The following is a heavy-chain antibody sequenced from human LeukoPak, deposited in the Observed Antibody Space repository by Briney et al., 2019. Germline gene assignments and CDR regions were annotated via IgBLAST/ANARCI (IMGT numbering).Heavy chain of an antibody. V-gene: IGHV1-69*05. CDR3: ARDGGYYYDSSGRTLDY. CDR1: GGTFSSYA. D-gene: IGHD3-22*01. Sequence: SVKVSCKASGGTFSSYAINWVRQAPGQGLEWMGRIIPIFGTANCAQKFQGRVTITTDESTSTAYMELSSLRSEDTAVYYCARDGGYYYDSSGRTLDYWGQGTLVTVSS. J-gene: IGHJ4*02. CDR2: IIPIFGTA.